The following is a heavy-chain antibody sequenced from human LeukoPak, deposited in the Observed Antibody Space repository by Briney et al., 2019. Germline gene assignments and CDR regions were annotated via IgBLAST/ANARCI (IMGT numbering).Heavy chain of an antibody. CDR2: IYPGDSDT. D-gene: IGHD3-22*01. J-gene: IGHJ4*02. CDR3: ARQEYHYDSSGYYFFY. CDR1: GYSFTNYW. V-gene: IGHV5-51*01. Sequence: GESLKISCKGSGYSFTNYWIGWVRQMPGKGLEWMGSIYPGDSDTRYSPSFQGQVTISADKSISTAYLQWSSLKASDTAMYYCARQEYHYDSSGYYFFYWGQGTLVTVSS.